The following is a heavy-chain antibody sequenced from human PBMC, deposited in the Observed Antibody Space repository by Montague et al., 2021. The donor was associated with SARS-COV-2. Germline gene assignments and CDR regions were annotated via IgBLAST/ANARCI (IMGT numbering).Heavy chain of an antibody. V-gene: IGHV3-30*04. Sequence: SLRLSCAASGFTFSSYAMHWVRQAPGKGLEWVAVISYDGTNEYYADSVKGRFTISRDNSKNTLYLQMNSLRAEDTAVYYCAREGITAAGKDFDYWVQGTLATVSS. CDR3: AREGITAAGKDFDY. CDR1: GFTFSSYA. CDR2: ISYDGTNE. D-gene: IGHD6-13*01. J-gene: IGHJ4*02.